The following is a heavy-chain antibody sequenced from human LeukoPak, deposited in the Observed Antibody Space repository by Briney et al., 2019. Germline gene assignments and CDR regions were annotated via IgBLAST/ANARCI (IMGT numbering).Heavy chain of an antibody. CDR2: IYHSGST. D-gene: IGHD6-13*01. V-gene: IGHV4-38-2*02. CDR3: ARDRAAGYSSSWYDY. Sequence: SSETLSLTCTVSGYSISSGYYWGWIRQPPGKGLEWIGSIYHSGSTYYNPSLKSRVTISVDTSKNQFSLKLSSVTAADTAVYYCARDRAAGYSSSWYDYWGQGTLVTVSS. J-gene: IGHJ4*02. CDR1: GYSISSGYY.